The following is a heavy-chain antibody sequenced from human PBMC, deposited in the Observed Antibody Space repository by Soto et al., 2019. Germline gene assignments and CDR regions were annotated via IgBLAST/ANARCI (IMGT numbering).Heavy chain of an antibody. V-gene: IGHV3-23*01. Sequence: PGGSLGLSCAASGFIFSSDWMHWVRQAPGKGLVWVSGISGSGGSTYYADSVKGRFTISRDNSKNTLYLQMNSLRAEDTAVYYCAKEVAIAAVTWFDPWGQGTLVTSPQ. CDR1: GFIFSSDW. J-gene: IGHJ5*02. D-gene: IGHD6-13*01. CDR3: AKEVAIAAVTWFDP. CDR2: ISGSGGST.